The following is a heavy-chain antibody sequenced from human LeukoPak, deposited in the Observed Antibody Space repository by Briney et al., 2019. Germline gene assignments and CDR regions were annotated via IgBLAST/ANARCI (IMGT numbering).Heavy chain of an antibody. J-gene: IGHJ5*02. CDR3: ARVISAGDSIWFDP. D-gene: IGHD3/OR15-3a*01. CDR2: ISSSGSTI. CDR1: GFTFSDYY. V-gene: IGHV3-11*01. Sequence: GGSLRLSCAASGFTFSDYYMSWIRQAPGKGLEWVSYISSSGSTIYYADSVKGRFTISRDNAKNSLYLQMNSLRVEDTAVYYCARVISAGDSIWFDPWGQGTLVTVSS.